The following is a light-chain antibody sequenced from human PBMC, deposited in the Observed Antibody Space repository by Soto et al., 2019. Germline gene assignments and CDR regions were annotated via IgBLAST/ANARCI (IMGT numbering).Light chain of an antibody. Sequence: QSALTQPASVSGSPGQSITISCIGTNSDVGSYNFVSWYQQHPGKAPKLLIYEVTNRPSGISNRFSGSKPGYTASLTISGLQAEDESDYYCSSYTTGSTWVFGGGTKLTVL. CDR1: NSDVGSYNF. V-gene: IGLV2-14*01. CDR3: SSYTTGSTWV. CDR2: EVT. J-gene: IGLJ3*02.